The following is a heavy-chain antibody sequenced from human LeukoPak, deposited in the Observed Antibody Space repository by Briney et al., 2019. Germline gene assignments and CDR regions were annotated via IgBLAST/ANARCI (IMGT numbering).Heavy chain of an antibody. V-gene: IGHV1-18*01. J-gene: IGHJ4*02. CDR1: GYTFTSYG. CDR3: ARGVKGYYYDSSGYYLDYFDY. D-gene: IGHD3-22*01. CDR2: ISAYYGNT. Sequence: ASVKVSCKASGYTFTSYGISWVRQAPGQGLEWMGWISAYYGNTNYAQKLQGRVTMTTDTSTSTAYMELRSLRSDDTAVYYCARGVKGYYYDSSGYYLDYFDYWGQGTLVTVSS.